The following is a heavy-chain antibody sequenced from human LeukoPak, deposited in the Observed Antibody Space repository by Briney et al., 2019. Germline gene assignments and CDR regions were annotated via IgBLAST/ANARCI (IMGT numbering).Heavy chain of an antibody. D-gene: IGHD6-13*01. CDR3: ARGTSGYRYNWFDP. CDR2: INPNSGGT. Sequence: GASVKVSCKASGYTFTGYYMHWVRQAPGQGLEWMGWINPNSGGTNYAQKFQGRVTMTGDTSISTAYMELSRLRSDDTAVYYCARGTSGYRYNWFDPWGQGTLVTVSS. V-gene: IGHV1-2*02. J-gene: IGHJ5*02. CDR1: GYTFTGYY.